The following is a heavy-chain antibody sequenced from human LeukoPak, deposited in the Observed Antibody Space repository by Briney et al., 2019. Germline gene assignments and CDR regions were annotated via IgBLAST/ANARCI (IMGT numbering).Heavy chain of an antibody. D-gene: IGHD1-26*01. CDR2: IYHSEST. J-gene: IGHJ3*02. CDR3: ARRVVGATIDAFDI. CDR1: GYSISSGYY. Sequence: SETLSLTCTVSGYSISSGYYWGWIRQPPGKGLEWIGSIYHSESTYYNPSLKSRVTISVDTSKNQFSLKLSSVTGANTAVYYCARRVVGATIDAFDIWGQGTMVTVSS. V-gene: IGHV4-38-2*02.